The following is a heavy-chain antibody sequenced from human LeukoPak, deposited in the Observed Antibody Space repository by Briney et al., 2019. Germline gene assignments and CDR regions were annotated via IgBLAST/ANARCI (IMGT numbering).Heavy chain of an antibody. CDR3: ERDDSYSSGYYAY. Sequence: GGSLRLSCAASGFTFSSYWMSWVRQAPGKGLEWVANIKLDGREKYYVDSVKGRFTISRDNAENSLYLKMNILRAEDTAVYYCERDDSYSSGYYAYGGQGTLVTVPS. CDR2: IKLDGREK. J-gene: IGHJ4*02. CDR1: GFTFSSYW. D-gene: IGHD3-22*01. V-gene: IGHV3-7*01.